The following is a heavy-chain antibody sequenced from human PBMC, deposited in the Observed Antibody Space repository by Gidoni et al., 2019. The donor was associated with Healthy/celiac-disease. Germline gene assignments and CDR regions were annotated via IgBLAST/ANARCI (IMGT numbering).Heavy chain of an antibody. Sequence: QVQLVEFGGGLVQPGRALRPSCAASGFTFSAYGMHWVRQAPGKGGEWVAVISHDGSDKYYADSVKGRFTISRDNSKNTLYLQMNSLRAEDTAVYYCAKECYSGSYYLGYWGQGTLVTVSS. CDR1: GFTFSAYG. CDR3: AKECYSGSYYLGY. V-gene: IGHV3-30*18. D-gene: IGHD1-26*01. J-gene: IGHJ4*02. CDR2: ISHDGSDK.